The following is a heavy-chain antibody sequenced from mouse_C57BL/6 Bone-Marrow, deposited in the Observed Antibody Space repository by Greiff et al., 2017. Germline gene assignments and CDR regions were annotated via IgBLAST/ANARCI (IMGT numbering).Heavy chain of an antibody. CDR1: GYTFTSYW. CDR2: IYPASGRT. CDR3: ARSGPLGRSFDD. J-gene: IGHJ2*01. V-gene: IGHV1-55*01. D-gene: IGHD4-1*01. Sequence: QVQLQQPGAELVKPGASVKMSCTASGYTFTSYWITWVKQRPGQGLEWIGDIYPASGRTNYNEKFKSKAILTVDTSSNTAYMQLSSLTSEDSAVFYCARSGPLGRSFDDWGQGTTLTVSS.